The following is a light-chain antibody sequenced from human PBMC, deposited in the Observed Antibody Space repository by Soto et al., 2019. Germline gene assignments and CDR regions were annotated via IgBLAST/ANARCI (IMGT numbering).Light chain of an antibody. CDR3: QQYTGPPTT. J-gene: IGKJ5*01. V-gene: IGKV3-20*01. CDR2: GAS. Sequence: EIVLTQSPGTLSVSPGERATLSCRASQSVSIKLAWYQQRPGQAPRLLIYGASSRAAGIPDRFSGSGSGTDFTLTITRLEPEDSAVYFCQQYTGPPTTFGQGTRLEI. CDR1: QSVSIK.